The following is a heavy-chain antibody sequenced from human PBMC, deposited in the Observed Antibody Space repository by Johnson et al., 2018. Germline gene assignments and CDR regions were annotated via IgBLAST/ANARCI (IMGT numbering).Heavy chain of an antibody. Sequence: VQLVESGGGSVQLDRSLRLSCEVSGFIFDDYAMHWVRQVPGKGLEWVSGISWQSGSIGYADSVKGRFTISRNNAKNSLFWEMNSLRAEDTALYYCVKDRVPYHHGRSGYFLVSFDIWGQWTMVTGSS. D-gene: IGHD3-3*01. CDR1: GFIFDDYA. CDR2: ISWQSGSI. CDR3: VKDRVPYHHGRSGYFLVSFDI. V-gene: IGHV3-9*01. J-gene: IGHJ3*02.